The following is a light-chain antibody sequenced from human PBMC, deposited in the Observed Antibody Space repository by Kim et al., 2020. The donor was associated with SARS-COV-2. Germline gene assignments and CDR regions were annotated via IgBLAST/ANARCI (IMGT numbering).Light chain of an antibody. CDR2: SNT. Sequence: QSVLTPPPLASGTPGQRVTISCSGSSSNIGSITVNWYQQLPGTAPKLLIDSNTQRPSGVPDRFSGSKSGTSASLAISGLQSEDESDYYCAGWDDSLNGWVFGGGTQLTVL. J-gene: IGLJ3*02. V-gene: IGLV1-44*01. CDR1: SSNIGSIT. CDR3: AGWDDSLNGWV.